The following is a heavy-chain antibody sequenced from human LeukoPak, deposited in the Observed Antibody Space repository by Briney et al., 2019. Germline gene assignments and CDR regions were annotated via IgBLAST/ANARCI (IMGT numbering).Heavy chain of an antibody. D-gene: IGHD3-22*01. CDR3: ANIHSSGSNRDY. Sequence: GGSLRLSCAASGFTFSSYSMAWVRQAPGEGLEWVANIKQDGSETYYVDSVKGRFTISRDNAKNTLYLQMNSLRAEDTAVYYCANIHSSGSNRDYWGQGTLVTVSS. J-gene: IGHJ4*02. CDR1: GFTFSSYS. CDR2: IKQDGSET. V-gene: IGHV3-7*01.